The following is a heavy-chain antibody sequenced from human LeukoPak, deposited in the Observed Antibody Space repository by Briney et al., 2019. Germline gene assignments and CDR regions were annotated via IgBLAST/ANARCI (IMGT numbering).Heavy chain of an antibody. J-gene: IGHJ5*02. D-gene: IGHD2-2*01. Sequence: SETLSLTCTVSGDSISSGNYWSWIRQPPGKGLEWIGYIYHSGSTYYNPSLKSRVTISVDRSKNQFSLKLSSVTAADTAVYYCARGKRLGYCSSTSCYRGYNWFDPWGQGTLVTVSS. CDR2: IYHSGST. CDR1: GDSISSGNY. V-gene: IGHV4-38-2*02. CDR3: ARGKRLGYCSSTSCYRGYNWFDP.